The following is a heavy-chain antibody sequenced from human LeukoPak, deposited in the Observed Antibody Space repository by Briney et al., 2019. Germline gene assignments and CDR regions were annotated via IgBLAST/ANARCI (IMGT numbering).Heavy chain of an antibody. CDR1: GYTFTSYG. D-gene: IGHD1-26*01. CDR3: ARAGSRDAFDI. Sequence: ASVKVSCKASGYTFTSYGISWVRQAPGQGLEWMGIINPSGGSTSYAQKFQGRVTMTRDTSTSTVYMELSSLRSEDTAVYYCARAGSRDAFDIWGQGTMVTVSS. V-gene: IGHV1-46*01. CDR2: INPSGGST. J-gene: IGHJ3*02.